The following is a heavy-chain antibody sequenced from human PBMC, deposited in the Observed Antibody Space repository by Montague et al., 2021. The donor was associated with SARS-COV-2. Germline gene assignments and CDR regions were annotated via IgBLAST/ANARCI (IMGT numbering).Heavy chain of an antibody. Sequence: TLSLTCNVSGDSISGSRHFRNWIRQHPGEGLEWIGYIYHTGTTHYRPSLKSRATLSVDISQNQFSLKLNSMTAADTAIYYCARGVSYGSGFLSEWGSGTLVIVSS. CDR1: GDSISGSRHF. CDR2: IYHTGTT. J-gene: IGHJ4*02. V-gene: IGHV4-31*03. D-gene: IGHD3-10*01. CDR3: ARGVSYGSGFLSE.